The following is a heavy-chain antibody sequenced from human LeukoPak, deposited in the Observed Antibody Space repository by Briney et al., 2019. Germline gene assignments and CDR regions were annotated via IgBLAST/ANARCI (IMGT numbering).Heavy chain of an antibody. CDR3: ARLDDVVPAAKMGPLFDY. Sequence: WESLKISCKGSGYSFTSYWIGWVRQMPGKGLEWMGIIYPGDSDTRYSPSFQGQVTISADKSISTAYLQWSSLKASDTAMYYCARLDDVVPAAKMGPLFDYWGQGTLVTVSS. V-gene: IGHV5-51*01. CDR1: GYSFTSYW. J-gene: IGHJ4*02. CDR2: IYPGDSDT. D-gene: IGHD2-2*01.